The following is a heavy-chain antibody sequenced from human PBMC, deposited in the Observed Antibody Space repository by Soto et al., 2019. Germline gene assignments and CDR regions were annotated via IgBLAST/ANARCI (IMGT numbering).Heavy chain of an antibody. V-gene: IGHV1-69*06. D-gene: IGHD3-22*01. CDR2: IIPIFGTA. J-gene: IGHJ3*02. Sequence: SVKVSCKASGGTLSSYAISWVRQAPGQGLEWMGGIIPIFGTANYAQKFQGRVTITADKSTSTAYMELSSLRSEDTAVYYCARDWYYYDSSGTTKAFDIWGQGTMVTVSS. CDR1: GGTLSSYA. CDR3: ARDWYYYDSSGTTKAFDI.